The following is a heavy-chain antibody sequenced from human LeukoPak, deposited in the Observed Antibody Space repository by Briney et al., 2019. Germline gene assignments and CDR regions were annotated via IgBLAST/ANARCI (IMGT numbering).Heavy chain of an antibody. CDR2: INHSGST. D-gene: IGHD2-15*01. V-gene: IGHV4-34*01. CDR1: GGSISSYY. Sequence: PSETLSLTCTVSGGSISSYYWSWIRQPPGKGLEWIGEINHSGSTNYNPSLKSRVTISVDTSKNQFSLKLSSVTAADTAVYYCARGDCSGGSCSARDFDYWGQGTLVTVSS. CDR3: ARGDCSGGSCSARDFDY. J-gene: IGHJ4*02.